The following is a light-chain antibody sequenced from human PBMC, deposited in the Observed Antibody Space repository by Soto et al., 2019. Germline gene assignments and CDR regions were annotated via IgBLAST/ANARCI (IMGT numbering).Light chain of an antibody. CDR1: SGHSSYA. CDR3: QTWGTGIHVV. J-gene: IGLJ2*01. CDR2: LDSDGSH. Sequence: QSVLTQSPSASASLGAPVKLTCTLSSGHSSYAIAWHQQQPEKGPRYLMKLDSDGSHTKGDAIPDRFSGSSSGAERYLTISSLQSEDEADYYCQTWGTGIHVVFGGGTKLTVL. V-gene: IGLV4-69*01.